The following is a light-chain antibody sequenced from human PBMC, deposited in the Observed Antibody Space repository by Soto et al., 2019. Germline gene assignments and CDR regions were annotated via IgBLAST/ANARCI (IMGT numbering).Light chain of an antibody. CDR2: RDN. CDR1: TSNIGTHT. CDR3: ASCDDMLNFV. J-gene: IGLJ2*01. V-gene: IGLV1-44*01. Sequence: QSVLTQSPSASGTPGQRVSISCSGSTSNIGTHTVNWYQHVPGTAPKLLIYRDNQRPSAVPGRFSGSKSGTSASLAIGGLLSEDEADYSCASCDDMLNFVFGGGTKLTVL.